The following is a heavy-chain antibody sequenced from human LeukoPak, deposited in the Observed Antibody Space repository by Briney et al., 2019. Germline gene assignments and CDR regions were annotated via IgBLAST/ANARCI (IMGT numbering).Heavy chain of an antibody. D-gene: IGHD1-7*01. CDR2: IKQDGSDK. V-gene: IGHV3-7*01. J-gene: IGHJ4*02. Sequence: PGGSLRLSCAVSGFTFSNNWMNWVRRAPGKGLEWVANIKQDGSDKNYVDSVKGRFTISRDNAKNSLYLQMNGLRAEDTAVYYCARGIEGTTNFDYWGQGTLVTVSS. CDR1: GFTFSNNW. CDR3: ARGIEGTTNFDY.